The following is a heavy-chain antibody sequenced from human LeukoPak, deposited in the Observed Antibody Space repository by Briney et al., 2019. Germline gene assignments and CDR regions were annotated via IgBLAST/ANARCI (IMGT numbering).Heavy chain of an antibody. Sequence: GGSLRLSCAASGFTLSTYAMSWVRQAPGKGLEWVSTVSSSGSYTFYADSVTGRFTISRDNSKNTLYLELNSLRAEDTAVYYCARVKGGYYFDYWGQGTLVTVSS. D-gene: IGHD1-26*01. V-gene: IGHV3-23*01. J-gene: IGHJ4*02. CDR1: GFTLSTYA. CDR3: ARVKGGYYFDY. CDR2: VSSSGSYT.